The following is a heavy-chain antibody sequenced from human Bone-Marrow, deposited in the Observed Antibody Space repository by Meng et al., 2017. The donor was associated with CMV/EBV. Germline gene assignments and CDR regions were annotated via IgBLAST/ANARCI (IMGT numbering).Heavy chain of an antibody. CDR1: GYTFTGYY. CDR3: ALVVMKVWNWFDP. J-gene: IGHJ5*02. V-gene: IGHV1-2*02. Sequence: ASVKVSCKASGYTFTGYYMHWVRQAPGQGLEWMGWINPNSGGTNYAQKFQGRVTMTRDTSISTAYMELSRLRSDDTAVYYCALVVMKVWNWFDPWGQGTRVTGSS. CDR2: INPNSGGT. D-gene: IGHD3-22*01.